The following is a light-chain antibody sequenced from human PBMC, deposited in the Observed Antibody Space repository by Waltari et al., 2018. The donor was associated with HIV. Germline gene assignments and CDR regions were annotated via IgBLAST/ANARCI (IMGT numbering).Light chain of an antibody. J-gene: IGKJ2*01. Sequence: EIVLTQSPGTLSFSPGERATLSGRASQSVSGNYVAWSQHKPGQAPTLLIYRASTRATGIPDRFSGSGSGTDFTLTISRLEPEDFALYYCQQYADSYTFGRGTKLEI. V-gene: IGKV3-20*01. CDR3: QQYADSYT. CDR1: QSVSGNY. CDR2: RAS.